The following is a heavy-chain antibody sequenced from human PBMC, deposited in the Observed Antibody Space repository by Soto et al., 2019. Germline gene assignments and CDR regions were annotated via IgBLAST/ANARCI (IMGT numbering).Heavy chain of an antibody. CDR1: GYTFTRHG. D-gene: IGHD2-2*01. CDR3: ARGPTSSRVDY. Sequence: ASVKVSCKASGYTFTRHGINWVRQAPGQGLEWLGWINPYNGNTKYAQKVQGRVTMTTDTSTSTAYMDLRSLRSDDTAVYYCARGPTSSRVDYWGQGTLVTVSS. J-gene: IGHJ4*02. V-gene: IGHV1-18*01. CDR2: INPYNGNT.